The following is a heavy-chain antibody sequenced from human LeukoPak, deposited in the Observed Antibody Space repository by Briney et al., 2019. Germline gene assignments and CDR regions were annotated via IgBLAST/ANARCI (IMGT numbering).Heavy chain of an antibody. CDR3: AKDYGDYEGNDGMDV. V-gene: IGHV3-9*01. Sequence: GGSLRLSCAASGFTFDDYAMHWVRQAPGKGLEWVSGISWNSGSIGYADSVKGRFTISRDNAKNSLYLQMNSLRAEDTALYYCAKDYGDYEGNDGMDVWGQGTTVTVSS. J-gene: IGHJ6*02. CDR2: ISWNSGSI. CDR1: GFTFDDYA. D-gene: IGHD4-17*01.